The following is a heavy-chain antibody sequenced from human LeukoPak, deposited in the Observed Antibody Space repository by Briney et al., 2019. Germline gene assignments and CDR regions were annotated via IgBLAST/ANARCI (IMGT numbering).Heavy chain of an antibody. CDR3: AREIVVVPAAIPYYYYYGMDV. V-gene: IGHV1-18*01. CDR1: GYTFTSYG. CDR2: ISAYNGNT. D-gene: IGHD2-2*01. J-gene: IGHJ6*02. Sequence: ASVEVSCKASGYTFTSYGISWVRQAPGQGLEWMGWISAYNGNTNYAQKLQGRVTMTTDTSTSTAYMELRSLRSDDTAVYYCAREIVVVPAAIPYYYYYGMDVWGQGTTVTVSS.